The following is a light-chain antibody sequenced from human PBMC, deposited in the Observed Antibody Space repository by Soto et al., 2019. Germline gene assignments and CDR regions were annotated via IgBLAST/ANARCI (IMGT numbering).Light chain of an antibody. Sequence: EIVMTQSPATLSVSPGERATLSCRASQSVSSNLAWYQQKPGQAPRLLIYAASTRATGIPARFSGSGSGTAFTPTISSLQSEDFAVYYCQQYNNWPPLTFGGGTKVEIK. CDR2: AAS. V-gene: IGKV3-15*01. CDR3: QQYNNWPPLT. CDR1: QSVSSN. J-gene: IGKJ4*01.